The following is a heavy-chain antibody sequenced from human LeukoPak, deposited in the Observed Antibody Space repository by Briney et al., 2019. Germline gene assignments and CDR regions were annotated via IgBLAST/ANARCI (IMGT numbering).Heavy chain of an antibody. CDR1: GYTFTSYD. D-gene: IGHD6-19*01. CDR3: ARGAIAVAGNWFDP. CDR2: MNPNSGNT. V-gene: IGHV1-8*01. J-gene: IGHJ5*02. Sequence: ASVKVSCKASGYTFTSYDINWVRQATGQGLEWMGWMNPNSGNTYYVQKFQGRVTMTGNTSINTAYVELSSLRSEDTAVYYCARGAIAVAGNWFDPWGQGTLVTVSS.